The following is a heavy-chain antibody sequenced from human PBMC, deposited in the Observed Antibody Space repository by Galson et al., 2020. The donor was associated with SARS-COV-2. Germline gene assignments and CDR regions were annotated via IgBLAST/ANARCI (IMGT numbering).Heavy chain of an antibody. J-gene: IGHJ5*02. CDR3: TRPTDRIVGATKGPS. CDR1: GFTFSGSA. D-gene: IGHD1-26*01. CDR2: IRSKANSYAT. Sequence: GESLKISCAASGFTFSGSAMHWVRQASGKGLEWVGRIRSKANSYATAYAASVKGRFTISRDDSKNTAYLQMNSLKTEDTAVYYCTRPTDRIVGATKGPSWGQGTLVTVSS. V-gene: IGHV3-73*01.